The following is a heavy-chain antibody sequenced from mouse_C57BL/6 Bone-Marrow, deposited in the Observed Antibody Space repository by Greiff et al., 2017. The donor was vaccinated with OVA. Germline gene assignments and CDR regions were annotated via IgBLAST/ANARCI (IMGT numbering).Heavy chain of an antibody. V-gene: IGHV1-72*01. CDR1: GYTFTSYW. CDR3: ARHYYYGTIDY. Sequence: QVQLQQPGAELVKPGASVKLSCKASGYTFTSYWMHWVKQRPGRGLEWIGRIDPNSGGTKYNEKFKSKATLTVDKPSSTAYMQLSSLISEDSAVYYCARHYYYGTIDYWGQGTTLTVSS. J-gene: IGHJ2*01. D-gene: IGHD1-1*01. CDR2: IDPNSGGT.